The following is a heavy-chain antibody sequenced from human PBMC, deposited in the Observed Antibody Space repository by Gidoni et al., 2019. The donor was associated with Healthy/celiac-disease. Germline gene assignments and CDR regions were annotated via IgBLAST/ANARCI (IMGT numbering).Heavy chain of an antibody. CDR2: IYYSGST. CDR1: GGSISSHP. CDR3: ARVQANYYDSSGYYMGWFDP. V-gene: IGHV4-59*11. Sequence: QVQLQESGPGLVKPSETLSLTCTVSGGSISSHPWSWIRQPPGKGLEWIGYIYYSGSTNYNPSLKSRVTISVDTSKNQFSLKLSSVTAADTAVYYCARVQANYYDSSGYYMGWFDPWGQGTLVTVSS. J-gene: IGHJ5*02. D-gene: IGHD3-22*01.